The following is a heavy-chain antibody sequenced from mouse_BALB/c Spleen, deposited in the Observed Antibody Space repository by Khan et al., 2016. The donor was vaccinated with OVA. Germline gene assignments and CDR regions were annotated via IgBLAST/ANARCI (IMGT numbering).Heavy chain of an antibody. D-gene: IGHD2-14*01. CDR1: GYSITSDYA. V-gene: IGHV3-2*02. CDR3: ARSHYYSYGYALDY. CDR2: ISSSGST. J-gene: IGHJ4*01. Sequence: EVQLQESGPGLVKPSQSLSLTCTVTGYSITSDYAWNWIRQFPGNKLAWMGYISSSGSTSYNPSLKSRISITRDTSKNQFFLQLKSVTTEDTATYYCARSHYYSYGYALDYWGRGTSVTVSS.